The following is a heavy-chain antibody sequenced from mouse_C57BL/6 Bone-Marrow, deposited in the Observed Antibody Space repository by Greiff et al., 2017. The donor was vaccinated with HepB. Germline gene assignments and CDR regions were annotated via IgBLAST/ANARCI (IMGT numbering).Heavy chain of an antibody. Sequence: QVQLQQPGAALVMPGASVKLSCKASGYTFTSYWMHWVKQRPGQGLEWIGEIDPSDSYTNYNQKFKGKSTLTVDKSSSTAYMQLSSLTSEDSAVYYCAIYSNYFDYWGQGTTLTVSS. V-gene: IGHV1-69*01. CDR3: AIYSNYFDY. J-gene: IGHJ2*01. CDR1: GYTFTSYW. D-gene: IGHD2-5*01. CDR2: IDPSDSYT.